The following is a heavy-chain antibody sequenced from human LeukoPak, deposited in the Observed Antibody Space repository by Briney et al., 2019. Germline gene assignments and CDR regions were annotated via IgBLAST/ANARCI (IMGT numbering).Heavy chain of an antibody. V-gene: IGHV4-39*01. CDR2: IYYSGST. CDR1: GGSINSGGYY. Sequence: SETLSLTCTVSGGSINSGGYYWSWIRQPPGKGLEWIGSIYYSGSTYYNPSLKSRVTISVDTSKNQFSLKLSSVTAADTAVYYCARRGWELLDAFDIWGQGTMVTVSS. CDR3: ARRGWELLDAFDI. J-gene: IGHJ3*02. D-gene: IGHD1-26*01.